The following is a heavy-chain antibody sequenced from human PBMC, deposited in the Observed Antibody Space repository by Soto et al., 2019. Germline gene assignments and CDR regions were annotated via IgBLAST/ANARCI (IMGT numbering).Heavy chain of an antibody. Sequence: QVQLQESGPGLVKPSETLSLTCTVSGGSVSSGSYYWSWIRQPPGKGLEWIGYIYYSGSTNYNPSLKSRVSISVDTSKNQFSLKLSSVTAADTAVYYCAREGSHYYDSSGYFRAFDYWGQGTLVTVSS. J-gene: IGHJ4*02. CDR2: IYYSGST. CDR3: AREGSHYYDSSGYFRAFDY. V-gene: IGHV4-61*01. CDR1: GGSVSSGSYY. D-gene: IGHD3-22*01.